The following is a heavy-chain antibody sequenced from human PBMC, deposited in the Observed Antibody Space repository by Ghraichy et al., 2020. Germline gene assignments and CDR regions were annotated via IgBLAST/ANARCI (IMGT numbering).Heavy chain of an antibody. CDR3: ARGLGYCSGGSCSPYYGMDV. CDR2: IYDSGSP. V-gene: IGHV4-59*01. D-gene: IGHD2-15*01. Sequence: GSLRLSCTVSGGSFSGYYWTWVRQPPGKGLEWFGYIYDSGSPNYNPSLKSRATISVDTSKNQFSLKLSSVTAADTAVYYCARGLGYCSGGSCSPYYGMDVWGQGTTVTVSS. CDR1: GGSFSGYY. J-gene: IGHJ6*02.